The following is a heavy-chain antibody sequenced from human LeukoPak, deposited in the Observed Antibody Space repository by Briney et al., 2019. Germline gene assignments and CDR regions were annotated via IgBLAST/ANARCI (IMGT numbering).Heavy chain of an antibody. V-gene: IGHV3-23*01. CDR3: ARVNFCSSTSCYYAFDI. CDR1: GFTFSNYA. D-gene: IGHD2-2*01. CDR2: ISPSSGST. Sequence: GGSLRLSCAASGFTFSNYAMSWVRQAAGEGLEWVSGISPSSGSTYYADSVKGRFTISTDNAKNTLYLQMNSLRAEDTAVYYCARVNFCSSTSCYYAFDIWGQGTMVTVSS. J-gene: IGHJ3*02.